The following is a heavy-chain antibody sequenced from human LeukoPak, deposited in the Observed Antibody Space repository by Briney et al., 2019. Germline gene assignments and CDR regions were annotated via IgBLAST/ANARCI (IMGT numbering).Heavy chain of an antibody. CDR3: ARTDIVLMVYARYYYYGMDV. CDR1: GGSFSGYY. V-gene: IGHV4-34*01. D-gene: IGHD2-8*01. Sequence: PSETLSLTCAVYGGSFSGYYWSWIRQPPGKGLEWIGEINRSGSTNYNPSLKSRVTISVDTSKNQFSLKLSSVTAADTAVYYCARTDIVLMVYARYYYYGMDVWGQGTTVTVSS. J-gene: IGHJ6*02. CDR2: INRSGST.